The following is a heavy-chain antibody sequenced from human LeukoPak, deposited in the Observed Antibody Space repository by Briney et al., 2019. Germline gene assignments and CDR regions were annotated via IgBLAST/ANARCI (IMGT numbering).Heavy chain of an antibody. CDR2: ISYDGSAK. J-gene: IGHJ3*02. CDR1: GFTFSNYG. CDR3: AKDRRQWLATGAFDI. Sequence: GGSLRLSCAASGFTFSNYGMQWVRQAPGKGLEWVAVISYDGSAKYYGDSVKGRFTISRDSSTNTLYLQMNSLRPEDTAVYYCAKDRRQWLATGAFDIWGQGTMVTVSS. V-gene: IGHV3-30*18. D-gene: IGHD6-19*01.